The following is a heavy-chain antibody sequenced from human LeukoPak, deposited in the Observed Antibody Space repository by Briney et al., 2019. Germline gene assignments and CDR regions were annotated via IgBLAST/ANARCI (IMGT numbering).Heavy chain of an antibody. CDR2: IYYTLST. D-gene: IGHD2-2*01. V-gene: IGHV4-30-4*08. J-gene: IGHJ3*02. Sequence: PSQTLSLTCTVSGGSISSGDYYWSWIRQPPGKGLAWIGYIYYTLSTFYKPSLKSQVAISVVTSKNLFSLKLTSVTAADTAVYYCARNDCSSTNCQFGDAFDIWGKGAMVTVSS. CDR3: ARNDCSSTNCQFGDAFDI. CDR1: GGSISSGDYY.